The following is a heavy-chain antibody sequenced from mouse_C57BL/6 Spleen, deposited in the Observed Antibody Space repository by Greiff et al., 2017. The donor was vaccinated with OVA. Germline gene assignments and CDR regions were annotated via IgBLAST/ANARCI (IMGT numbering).Heavy chain of an antibody. Sequence: VQLQQSGPELVKPGASVKISCKASGYAFSSSWMNWVKQRPGKGLEWIGLIYPGDGDTNYNGKFKGKATLTADKSSSTAYMQLSSLTSEDSAVYFCARGNYYGSSYDDFDYWGQGTTLTVSS. CDR3: ARGNYYGSSYDDFDY. CDR2: IYPGDGDT. D-gene: IGHD1-1*01. J-gene: IGHJ2*01. V-gene: IGHV1-82*01. CDR1: GYAFSSSW.